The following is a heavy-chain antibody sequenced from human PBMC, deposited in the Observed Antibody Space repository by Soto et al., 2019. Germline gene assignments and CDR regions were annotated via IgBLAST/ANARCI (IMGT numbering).Heavy chain of an antibody. CDR3: AKGGSYSVYYYMDL. CDR2: INWNSDNI. J-gene: IGHJ6*03. V-gene: IGHV3-9*01. CDR1: GFTFDDYA. D-gene: IGHD3-10*01. Sequence: GGSLRLSCAASGFTFDDYAMHWVRQAPGKGLEWVSGINWNSDNIGYTESVKGRFTISRDNAKNSLYLQMNSLRAEDTALYYCAKGGSYSVYYYMDLWGKGTTVTVSS.